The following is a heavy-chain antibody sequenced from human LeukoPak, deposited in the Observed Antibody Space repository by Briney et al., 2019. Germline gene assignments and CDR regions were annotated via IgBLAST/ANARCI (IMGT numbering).Heavy chain of an antibody. CDR2: IDWDDDK. V-gene: IGHV2-70*17. D-gene: IGHD5-12*01. J-gene: IGHJ4*02. Sequence: SGPALVKPTQTLTLTCTFSGFSLTTYGMCVSWIRQPPGKALEWLARIDWDDDKFYNTSLRTRFTISRGTSKNQVVLTLTNVEPVDTATYYCAHSRGYRSTWYSFDYWGQGTLVSVSS. CDR3: AHSRGYRSTWYSFDY. CDR1: GFSLTTYGMC.